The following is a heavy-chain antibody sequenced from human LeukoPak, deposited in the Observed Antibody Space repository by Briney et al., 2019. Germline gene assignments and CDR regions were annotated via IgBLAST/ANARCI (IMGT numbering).Heavy chain of an antibody. CDR2: ISYDGSNK. CDR1: GFTFSSYA. D-gene: IGHD6-13*01. CDR3: TRGTVGGSSWPRCMDV. Sequence: GGSLRLSCAASGFTFSSYAMSWVRQAPGKGLEWVAVISYDGSNKYYADSVKGRFTISRDNSKNTLYLQMDSLRIEDTSVYYCTRGTVGGSSWPRCMDVWGQGTTVTVSS. J-gene: IGHJ6*02. V-gene: IGHV3-30-3*01.